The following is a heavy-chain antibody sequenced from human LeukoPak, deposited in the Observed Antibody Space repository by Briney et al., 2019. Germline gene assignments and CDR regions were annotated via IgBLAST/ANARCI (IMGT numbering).Heavy chain of an antibody. Sequence: SETLSLTCAVYGGSFSGYYWTWIRQPPGKGPEWIGEIDYSGRTNYNPSLKSRVTISVDTSRNQFSLKVSSVTAADTAVYYCARGPSERYYESSGYYYFDYWGQGTLVTVSS. V-gene: IGHV4-34*01. D-gene: IGHD3-22*01. CDR2: IDYSGRT. CDR3: ARGPSERYYESSGYYYFDY. J-gene: IGHJ4*02. CDR1: GGSFSGYY.